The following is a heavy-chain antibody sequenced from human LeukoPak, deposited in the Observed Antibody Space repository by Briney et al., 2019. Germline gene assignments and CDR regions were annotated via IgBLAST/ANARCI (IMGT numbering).Heavy chain of an antibody. CDR2: IYPGDADT. CDR3: ARVGYCSGGSCYAESDYYMDV. D-gene: IGHD2-15*01. CDR1: GYSFTSYW. V-gene: IGHV5-51*01. Sequence: GESLKISCKGSGYSFTSYWIGGVRQMPGKGLEWMGIIYPGDADTRYSPSFQGQVTISADKSISTAYLQWSSLKASDTAMYYCARVGYCSGGSCYAESDYYMDVWGKGTTVTVSS. J-gene: IGHJ6*03.